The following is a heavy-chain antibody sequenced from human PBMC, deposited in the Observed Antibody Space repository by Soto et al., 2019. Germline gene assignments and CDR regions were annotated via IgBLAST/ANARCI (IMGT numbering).Heavy chain of an antibody. J-gene: IGHJ6*02. V-gene: IGHV1-18*04. Sequence: ASVKVSCKASGYTFTGYYMHWVRQAPGQGLEWMGWISAYNGNTNYAQKLQGRVTMTTDTSTSTAYMELRSLRSDDTAVYYCARTYYDFWSGYSRGDYYGMDVWGQGTTVTVSS. CDR1: GYTFTGYY. CDR2: ISAYNGNT. D-gene: IGHD3-3*01. CDR3: ARTYYDFWSGYSRGDYYGMDV.